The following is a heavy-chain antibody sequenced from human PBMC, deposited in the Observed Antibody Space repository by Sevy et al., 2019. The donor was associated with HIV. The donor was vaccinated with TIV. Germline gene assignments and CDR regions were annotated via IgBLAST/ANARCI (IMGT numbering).Heavy chain of an antibody. V-gene: IGHV4-34*01. D-gene: IGHD3-10*01. CDR3: ARGKFITMVRGVIGCFDP. CDR1: GGSFSGYY. J-gene: IGHJ5*02. Sequence: SETLSLTCAVYGGSFSGYYWSWIRQPPGKGLEWIGEINHSGSTNYNPSLKSRVTISVDTSKNQFSLKLSSVTAADAAVYYCARGKFITMVRGVIGCFDPWGQGTLVTVSS. CDR2: INHSGST.